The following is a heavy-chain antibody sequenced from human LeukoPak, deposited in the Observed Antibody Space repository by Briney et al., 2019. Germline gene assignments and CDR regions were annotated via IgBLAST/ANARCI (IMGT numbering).Heavy chain of an antibody. D-gene: IGHD2-15*01. CDR1: GFTFSSYA. V-gene: IGHV3-30-3*01. J-gene: IGHJ6*02. CDR3: ARVPIVVVVAADYYGMDV. CDR2: ISYDGSNK. Sequence: PGGSLRLSCAAPGFTFSSYAMHWVRQAPGKGLEWVAVISYDGSNKYYADSVKGRFTISRDNAKNSLYLQMNSLRAEVTAVYYCARVPIVVVVAADYYGMDVWGQGTTVTVSS.